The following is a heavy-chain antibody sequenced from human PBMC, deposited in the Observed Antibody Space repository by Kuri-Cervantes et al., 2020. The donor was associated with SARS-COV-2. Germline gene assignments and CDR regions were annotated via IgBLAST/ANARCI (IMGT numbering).Heavy chain of an antibody. D-gene: IGHD5-18*01. CDR3: ARGQTAMISWFDP. CDR2: IWYDGSNE. CDR1: GFTFSSYD. J-gene: IGHJ5*02. Sequence: GESLKISCAASGFTFSSYDMHWVRQATGKGLEWVAVIWYDGSNEYYVDSVKGRFTISRDNSKNTLYLQMNSLRAEDTAVYYCARGQTAMISWFDPWGQGTPVTVSS. V-gene: IGHV3-33*08.